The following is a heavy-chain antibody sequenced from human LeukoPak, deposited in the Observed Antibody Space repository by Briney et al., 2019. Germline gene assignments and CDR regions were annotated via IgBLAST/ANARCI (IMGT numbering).Heavy chain of an antibody. CDR3: ANGPTRRRLEDFDY. CDR1: GFTFSSYW. D-gene: IGHD6-19*01. J-gene: IGHJ4*02. V-gene: IGHV3-7*03. CDR2: IKQDGSEK. Sequence: GGSLRLSCAASGFTFSSYWMSWVRQAPGKGLEWVANIKQDGSEKYYVDSVKGRFTISRDNAKNSMYLQMNSLRDEDTAVYYCANGPTRRRLEDFDYWGQGTLVTVSS.